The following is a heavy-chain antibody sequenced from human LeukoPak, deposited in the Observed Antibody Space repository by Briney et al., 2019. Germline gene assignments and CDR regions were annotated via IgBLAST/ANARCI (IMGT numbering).Heavy chain of an antibody. V-gene: IGHV3-30-3*01. D-gene: IGHD6-6*01. Sequence: GGSLRLSCAASAFTFSSYTMHWVRQAPGKGLEWVAVISYDGSNKYYADSVKGRFTISRDNSKNTLYLQMNSLRAEDTAVYYCAREIPEYTSSIDYWGPGTLVAVSS. CDR2: ISYDGSNK. CDR3: AREIPEYTSSIDY. J-gene: IGHJ4*02. CDR1: AFTFSSYT.